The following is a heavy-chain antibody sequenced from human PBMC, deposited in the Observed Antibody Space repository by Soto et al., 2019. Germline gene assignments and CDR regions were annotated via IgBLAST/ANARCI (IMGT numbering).Heavy chain of an antibody. J-gene: IGHJ6*03. Sequence: ASVKVSCKASGYTFTSYGISWARQAPGQGLEWMGWISAYNGNTNYAQKLQGRVTMTTDTYTSTAYTVLTSLRSDDTAVYYGARDRHLYYYYYYLDVWGKGTTVTVSS. CDR3: ARDRHLYYYYYYLDV. V-gene: IGHV1-18*01. CDR1: GYTFTSYG. CDR2: ISAYNGNT.